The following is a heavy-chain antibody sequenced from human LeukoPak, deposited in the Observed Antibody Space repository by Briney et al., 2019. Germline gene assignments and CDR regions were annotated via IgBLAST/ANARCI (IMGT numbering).Heavy chain of an antibody. CDR1: GGSISSGDYY. D-gene: IGHD3-3*01. V-gene: IGHV4-30-4*01. CDR2: IYYSGST. J-gene: IGHJ4*02. Sequence: TASQTLSLTCTVSGGSISSGDYYWSWIRQPPGKGLEWIGYIYYSGSTYYNPSLKSRVTISVDTSKNQFSLKLSSVTAADTAVYYCASYGFWSGYGTNRNYFDYWGQGTLVTVSS. CDR3: ASYGFWSGYGTNRNYFDY.